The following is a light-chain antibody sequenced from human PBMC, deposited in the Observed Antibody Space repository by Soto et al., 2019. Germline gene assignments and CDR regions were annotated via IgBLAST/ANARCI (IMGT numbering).Light chain of an antibody. V-gene: IGLV2-8*01. Sequence: QSALTQPPSASGSPGQSVTISCTGTPSDVGGSNSVSWYQQHPGKAPNLMIYDVNTRPSGVPDRFSGSKSGNTASLTVSGLQAADEAYYFCSSYAPSDVVFGGGTKLPVL. CDR1: PSDVGGSNS. CDR2: DVN. J-gene: IGLJ2*01. CDR3: SSYAPSDVV.